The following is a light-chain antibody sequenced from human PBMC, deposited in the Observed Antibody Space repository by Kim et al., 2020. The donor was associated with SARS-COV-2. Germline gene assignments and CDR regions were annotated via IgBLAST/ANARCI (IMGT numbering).Light chain of an antibody. Sequence: QPVLTQPPSASASLGASVTLTCTLSSGYSNYKVDWYQQRPGKGPRFVMRVGTGGIVGSKGDGIPDCFSVLGSGLNRYLTIKNIQEEDESDYHCGADHGSGSNFVVFGGGTQLTVL. CDR2: VGTGGIVG. J-gene: IGLJ3*02. V-gene: IGLV9-49*01. CDR1: SGYSNYK. CDR3: GADHGSGSNFVV.